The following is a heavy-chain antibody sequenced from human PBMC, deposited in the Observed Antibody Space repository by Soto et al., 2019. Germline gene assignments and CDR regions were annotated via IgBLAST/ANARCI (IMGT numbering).Heavy chain of an antibody. Sequence: ASVKVSCKASGYTFTNFGITWVRQAPGQGLEWMGWISAYNGNRNYAQNFQGRVTMTTDTSTNTAYMELRSLRSDDTAVYYCAREPNYFDYWGQGTLVTVSS. J-gene: IGHJ4*02. CDR3: AREPNYFDY. V-gene: IGHV1-18*01. CDR2: ISAYNGNR. CDR1: GYTFTNFG.